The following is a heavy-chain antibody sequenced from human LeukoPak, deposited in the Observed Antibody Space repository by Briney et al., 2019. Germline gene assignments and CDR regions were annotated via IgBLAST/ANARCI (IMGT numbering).Heavy chain of an antibody. V-gene: IGHV3-21*01. Sequence: AGGSLRLSCAASGFTFSSYSMNWVRQAPGKGLEWVSSISSSSSYIYYADSVKGRFTISRDNAKNSLYLQMNSLRAEDTAVYYCARIYDFWSGYSIEAFDIWGQGTMVTVSS. D-gene: IGHD3-3*01. CDR1: GFTFSSYS. CDR2: ISSSSSYI. CDR3: ARIYDFWSGYSIEAFDI. J-gene: IGHJ3*02.